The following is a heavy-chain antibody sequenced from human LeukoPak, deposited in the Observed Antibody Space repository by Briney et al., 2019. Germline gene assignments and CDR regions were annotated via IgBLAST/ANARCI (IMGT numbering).Heavy chain of an antibody. D-gene: IGHD4-17*01. CDR1: GFTFSSYE. J-gene: IGHJ4*02. CDR2: INWNGGSI. Sequence: GGSLRLSCAASGFTFSSYEMNWVRQAPGKGLEWVSGINWNGGSIGYADSVKGRFTISRDNAKNSLCLQMNSLRAEDTALYYCARVGIYGDYGRYFDYWGQGTLVTVSS. V-gene: IGHV3-20*04. CDR3: ARVGIYGDYGRYFDY.